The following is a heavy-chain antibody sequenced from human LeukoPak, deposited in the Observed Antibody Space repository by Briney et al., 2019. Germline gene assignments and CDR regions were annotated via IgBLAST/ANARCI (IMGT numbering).Heavy chain of an antibody. CDR1: GFTFSSYW. CDR3: AKANVFLWFGEFGDEAFDY. D-gene: IGHD3-10*01. CDR2: INSDGSST. Sequence: PGGSLRLSFAASGFTFSSYWMHWVRQAPGKGLVWVSRINSDGSSTSYADSVKGRFTISRDNAKNTLYLQMNSLRAEDTAVDYWAKANVFLWFGEFGDEAFDYLGQGTMVTVSS. V-gene: IGHV3-74*01. J-gene: IGHJ3*01.